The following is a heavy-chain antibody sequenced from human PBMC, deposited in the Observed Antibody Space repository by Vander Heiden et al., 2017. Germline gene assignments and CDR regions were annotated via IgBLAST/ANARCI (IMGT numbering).Heavy chain of an antibody. CDR3: AKDAIPYYYESSGPDAFDI. J-gene: IGHJ3*02. CDR1: GFPFSSYA. D-gene: IGHD3-22*01. Sequence: EVQLLESGGGLVQPGGSLRLSCAASGFPFSSYAMRWVRQAPGKGLEWVSAISGSGGSTYYADSVKGRFTISRDNSKNTLYLQMNSLRAEDTAVYYCAKDAIPYYYESSGPDAFDIWGQGTMVTVSS. V-gene: IGHV3-23*01. CDR2: ISGSGGST.